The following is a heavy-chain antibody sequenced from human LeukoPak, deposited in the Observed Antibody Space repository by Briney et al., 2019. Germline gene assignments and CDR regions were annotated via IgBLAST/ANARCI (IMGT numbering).Heavy chain of an antibody. D-gene: IGHD2-15*01. CDR2: INSDGSST. Sequence: GGSLRLSCAASGFTFSNYWMHWVRQVPGKGLVGVSRINSDGSSTSYADSVKGRFTISRDNAKNTLYLQMNSLRAEDTAVYYCARALRVAGTGGDNWFDPWGQGTLVTVSS. CDR1: GFTFSNYW. J-gene: IGHJ5*02. V-gene: IGHV3-74*01. CDR3: ARALRVAGTGGDNWFDP.